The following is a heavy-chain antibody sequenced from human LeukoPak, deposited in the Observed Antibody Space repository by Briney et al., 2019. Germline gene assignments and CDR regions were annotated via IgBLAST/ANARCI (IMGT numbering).Heavy chain of an antibody. V-gene: IGHV3-21*01. D-gene: IGHD4-17*01. CDR1: GFTFSSYS. Sequence: PGGSLRLPCAASGFTFSSYSMNAIRQAPGKGLEWVSSISSSTSYIYYADSVKGRFTISKDNAKNSLYLQMNSLRAEDTAVYYCARAGGSTVSHSDYWGQGTLVTVSS. J-gene: IGHJ4*02. CDR3: ARAGGSTVSHSDY. CDR2: ISSSTSYI.